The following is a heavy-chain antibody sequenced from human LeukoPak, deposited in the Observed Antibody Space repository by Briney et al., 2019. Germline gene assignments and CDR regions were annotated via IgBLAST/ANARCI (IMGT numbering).Heavy chain of an antibody. CDR2: INPNSGGT. V-gene: IGHV1-2*02. CDR3: ARGEYDILTGEYDY. Sequence: ASVKVSCKASGYTFTGYYMHWVRQAPGQGLEWMGWINPNSGGTNYAQKFQGRVTMTRDTSISTAYMELSRLGSDDTAVYYCARGEYDILTGEYDYWGQGTLVTVSS. J-gene: IGHJ4*02. D-gene: IGHD3-9*01. CDR1: GYTFTGYY.